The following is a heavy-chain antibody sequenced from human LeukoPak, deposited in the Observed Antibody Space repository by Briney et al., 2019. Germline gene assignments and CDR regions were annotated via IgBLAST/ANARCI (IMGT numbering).Heavy chain of an antibody. Sequence: TLSLTCTVSGGSISSGDYYWSWIRQPPGKGLEWIGYIYYSGSTYYNPSLKSRVTISVDTSKNQFSLKLSSVTAADTAVYYCARAKSYDFWSGYYTGAFDIWGQGTMVTVSS. V-gene: IGHV4-30-4*08. CDR3: ARAKSYDFWSGYYTGAFDI. J-gene: IGHJ3*02. CDR1: GGSISSGDYY. D-gene: IGHD3-3*01. CDR2: IYYSGST.